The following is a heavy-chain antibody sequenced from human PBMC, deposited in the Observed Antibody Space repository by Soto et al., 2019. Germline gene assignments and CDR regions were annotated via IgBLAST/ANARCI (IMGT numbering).Heavy chain of an antibody. CDR1: GYTFTSYG. D-gene: IGHD2-2*01. CDR3: AVMFHCSSTSCYPYYFDY. J-gene: IGHJ4*02. Sequence: ASVKVSCKASGYTFTSYGISWVRQAPGQGLEWMGWISAYNGNTNYAQKLQGRVTMTTDTSTSTAYMELRSLRSDDTAVYYCAVMFHCSSTSCYPYYFDYWGQGTLVTVYS. V-gene: IGHV1-18*01. CDR2: ISAYNGNT.